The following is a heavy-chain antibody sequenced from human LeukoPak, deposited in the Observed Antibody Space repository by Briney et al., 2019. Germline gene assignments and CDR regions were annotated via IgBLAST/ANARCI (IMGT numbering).Heavy chain of an antibody. CDR2: IYYSGST. D-gene: IGHD3-10*01. J-gene: IGHJ6*03. Sequence: SETLSLTCTVSGGSFSNNYWSWVRQPPGKGLEWIACIYYSGSTDYNPSLRSRVTISIDTSKNQFSLKLSSVTAADTAVYYCARGRVEYYYGSGSYYTRIYYYYYYMDVWGKGTTVTVSS. CDR3: ARGRVEYYYGSGSYYTRIYYYYYYMDV. CDR1: GGSFSNNY. V-gene: IGHV4-59*01.